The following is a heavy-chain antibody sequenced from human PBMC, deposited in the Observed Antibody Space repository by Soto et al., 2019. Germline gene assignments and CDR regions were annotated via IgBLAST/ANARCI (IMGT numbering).Heavy chain of an antibody. Sequence: VQLQESGPGLVKPSQTLSLTCTVSDGSISSGGYYWSWIRQHPGKGLEWIGYIYYSGSTYYNPSLKSRVTISVDTSKNQFSLKLSSVTDADTAVYYCAREGGIVGATAADYWGQGTLVTVSS. CDR1: DGSISSGGYY. J-gene: IGHJ4*02. CDR3: AREGGIVGATAADY. CDR2: IYYSGST. D-gene: IGHD1-26*01. V-gene: IGHV4-31*03.